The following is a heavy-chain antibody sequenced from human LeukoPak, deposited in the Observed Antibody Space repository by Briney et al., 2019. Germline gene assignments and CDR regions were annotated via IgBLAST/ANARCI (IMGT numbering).Heavy chain of an antibody. D-gene: IGHD3-10*01. Sequence: PGGSLRLSCAASGFTFSSYGMSWVRQAPGKGLEWVSAISGSGGSTYYADSVKGRFTISRDNSKNTLYLQMNSLRAEDTAVYYCAKEIRGGFTYYYYYMDVWGKGTTVTISS. J-gene: IGHJ6*03. V-gene: IGHV3-23*01. CDR3: AKEIRGGFTYYYYYMDV. CDR1: GFTFSSYG. CDR2: ISGSGGST.